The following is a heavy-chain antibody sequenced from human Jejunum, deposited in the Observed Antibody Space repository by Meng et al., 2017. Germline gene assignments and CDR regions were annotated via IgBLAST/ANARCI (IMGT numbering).Heavy chain of an antibody. J-gene: IGHJ6*02. CDR3: AREWSQAGMDV. CDR1: GYTFTGCY. Sequence: ASVKVSCKASGYTFTGCYMHLVRQAPGQGLEWMGRMNPNSGGTNNAQKFQGRVTMIRATSNSSAYMELSSLRSDDTAGYFCAREWSQAGMDVWGQGTTVTVSS. D-gene: IGHD2-15*01. V-gene: IGHV1-2*06. CDR2: MNPNSGGT.